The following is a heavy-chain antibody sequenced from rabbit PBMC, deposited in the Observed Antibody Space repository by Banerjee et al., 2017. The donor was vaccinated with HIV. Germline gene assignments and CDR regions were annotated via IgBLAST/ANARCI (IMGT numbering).Heavy chain of an antibody. CDR2: IYAGSSGST. V-gene: IGHV1S40*01. D-gene: IGHD3-1*01. CDR3: ARNVAGLDYFNL. CDR1: GFSFSSSYY. J-gene: IGHJ4*01. Sequence: QSLEESGGGLVQPEGSLTLTCTASGFSFSSSYYMCWVRQAPGKGLEWIACIYAGSSGSTYYATWAKGRFTISKTSSTTVTLQMTSLTAADTATYFCARNVAGLDYFNLWGQGTLVTVS.